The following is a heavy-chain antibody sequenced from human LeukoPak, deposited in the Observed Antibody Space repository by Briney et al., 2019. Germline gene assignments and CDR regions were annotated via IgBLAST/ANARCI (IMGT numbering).Heavy chain of an antibody. V-gene: IGHV4-34*01. J-gene: IGHJ4*02. CDR2: INHSGST. CDR1: GGSFSGYY. Sequence: SETLSLTCAVYGGSFSGYYWSWIRQPPEKGLEWIGEINHSGSTNYNPSLKSRVTISVDTSKNQFSLKLSSVTAADTAVYYCARVTALTGTSAHSFDYWRQETLVTVSS. CDR3: ARVTALTGTSAHSFDY. D-gene: IGHD1-7*01.